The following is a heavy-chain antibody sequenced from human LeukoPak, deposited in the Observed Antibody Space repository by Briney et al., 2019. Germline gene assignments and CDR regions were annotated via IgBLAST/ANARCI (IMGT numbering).Heavy chain of an antibody. J-gene: IGHJ4*02. CDR2: IYYSGST. CDR1: GGSISSRSYY. D-gene: IGHD3-16*01. CDR3: ARASSGGWLTWGSSFDY. Sequence: PSETLSLTCTVSGGSISSRSYYWGWIRQPPGKGLEWIGTIYYSGSTYYNPSLKSRVTMSVDTSKNQFSLKLSSVTAADTAVYYCARASSGGWLTWGSSFDYWGQGTLVTVSS. V-gene: IGHV4-39*07.